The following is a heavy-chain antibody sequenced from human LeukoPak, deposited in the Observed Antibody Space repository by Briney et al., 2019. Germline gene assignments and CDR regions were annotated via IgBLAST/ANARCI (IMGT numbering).Heavy chain of an antibody. CDR3: ARFYDSSGNYFDY. CDR2: IYHSGST. J-gene: IGHJ4*02. V-gene: IGHV4-30-2*01. CDR1: GGSISSGGYS. D-gene: IGHD3-22*01. Sequence: SETLSLTCAVSGGSISSGGYSWSWIRQPPGEGLEWIGYIYHSGSTYYNPSLKSRVTISVDRSKNQFSLKLSSVTAADTAVYYCARFYDSSGNYFDYWGQGTLVTVSS.